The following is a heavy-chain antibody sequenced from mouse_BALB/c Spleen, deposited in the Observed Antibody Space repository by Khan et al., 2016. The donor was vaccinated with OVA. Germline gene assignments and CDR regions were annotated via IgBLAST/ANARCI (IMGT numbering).Heavy chain of an antibody. CDR2: ISYSGST. CDR3: ARPVYSAWFAY. D-gene: IGHD1-1*01. Sequence: EVKLVESGPGLVKPSQSLSLTCTVTGYSITSDYAWNWIRQFPGNKLEWMGYISYSGSTSYNPSLKSRISITRDTSKNQFFRQLNSVTTEDTATYYCARPVYSAWFAYWGQGTLVTVSA. V-gene: IGHV3-2*02. CDR1: GYSITSDYA. J-gene: IGHJ3*01.